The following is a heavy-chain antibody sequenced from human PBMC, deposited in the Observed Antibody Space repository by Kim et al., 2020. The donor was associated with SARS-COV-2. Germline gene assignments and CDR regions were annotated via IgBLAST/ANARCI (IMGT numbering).Heavy chain of an antibody. J-gene: IGHJ5*02. Sequence: SQTLSLTCAISGDSVSSNSAAWNWIRQSPSRGLEWLGRTYYRSKWYNDYAVSVKSRITINPDTSKNQFSLQLNSVTPEDTAVYYCARDSTTGYYGSGSYYNPNLFQPWGQGTLVTVSS. CDR3: ARDSTTGYYGSGSYYNPNLFQP. CDR2: TYYRSKWYN. V-gene: IGHV6-1*01. CDR1: GDSVSSNSAA. D-gene: IGHD3-10*01.